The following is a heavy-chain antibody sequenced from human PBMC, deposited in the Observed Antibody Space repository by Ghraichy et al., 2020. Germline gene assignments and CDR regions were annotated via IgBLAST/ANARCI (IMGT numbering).Heavy chain of an antibody. CDR1: GGSISSSNW. CDR2: IYHSGST. V-gene: IGHV4-4*02. J-gene: IGHJ6*02. CDR3: ARVRSLDQLLGMDV. Sequence: SETLSLTCAVSGGSISSSNWWSWVRQPPGKGLEWIGEIYHSGSTNYNPSLKSRVTISVDKSKNQFSLKLSSVTAADTAVYYCARVRSLDQLLGMDVWGQGTRLTFPS. D-gene: IGHD2-2*01.